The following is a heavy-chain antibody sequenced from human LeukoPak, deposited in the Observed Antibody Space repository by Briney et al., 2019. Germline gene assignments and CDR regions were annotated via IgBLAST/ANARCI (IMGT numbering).Heavy chain of an antibody. CDR1: GFTFSSYA. D-gene: IGHD6-19*01. J-gene: IGHJ4*02. V-gene: IGHV3-23*01. Sequence: GGSLRLSCAASGFTFSSYAMSWVHQAPGKGLEWVSAISGSGGSTYYADSVKGRFTISRDNSKNTLYLQMNSLRAEDTAVYYCVREAKIIAVAPLDYWGQGTLVTVSS. CDR2: ISGSGGST. CDR3: VREAKIIAVAPLDY.